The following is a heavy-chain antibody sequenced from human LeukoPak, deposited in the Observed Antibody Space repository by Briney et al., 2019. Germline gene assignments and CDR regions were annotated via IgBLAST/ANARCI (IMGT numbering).Heavy chain of an antibody. J-gene: IGHJ4*02. V-gene: IGHV4-34*01. CDR2: INHSGST. Sequence: PSETLSLTCAVYGGSFSGYYWSWIRQPPGKGLEWIGEINHSGSTNYNPSLKSRVTISVDTSKNQFSLKLSSVTAADTAVYYCARSRPPRYLDYWGQGTLVTVSS. CDR3: ARSRPPRYLDY. D-gene: IGHD6-6*01. CDR1: GGSFSGYY.